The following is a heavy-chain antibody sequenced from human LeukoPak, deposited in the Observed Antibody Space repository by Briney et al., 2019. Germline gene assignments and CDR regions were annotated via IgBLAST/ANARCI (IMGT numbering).Heavy chain of an antibody. V-gene: IGHV4-59*12. J-gene: IGHJ4*02. CDR2: IYYSGST. CDR1: GGSISSYY. CDR3: ARGAVVKAGMVRGGIDY. D-gene: IGHD3-10*01. Sequence: PSETLSLTCTVSGGSISSYYWSWIRQPPGKGLEWIGYIYYSGSTNYNPSLKSRVTISVDTSENQFSLKLCSVTAADTAVYYCARGAVVKAGMVRGGIDYWGQGTLVTVSS.